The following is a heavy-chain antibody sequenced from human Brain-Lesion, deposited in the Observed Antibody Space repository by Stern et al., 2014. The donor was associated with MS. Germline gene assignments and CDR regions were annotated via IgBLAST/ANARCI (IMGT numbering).Heavy chain of an antibody. V-gene: IGHV4-61*02. J-gene: IGHJ6*02. D-gene: IGHD2-2*01. CDR2: IFNSGST. Sequence: VQLEESGPGLVKPSQTLSLSCTVSGGSISSGGYYWSWIRQPAGKGLEWIGRIFNSGSTSYNPSLKSRVPISIDTSKNKFSLRLNSMTAADTAVYYCARGRVVPGFQYYATDVWGQGTTVIVSS. CDR1: GGSISSGGYY. CDR3: ARGRVVPGFQYYATDV.